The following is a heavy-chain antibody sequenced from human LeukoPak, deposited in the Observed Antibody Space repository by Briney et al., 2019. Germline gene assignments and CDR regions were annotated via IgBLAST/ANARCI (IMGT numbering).Heavy chain of an antibody. Sequence: KTSETLSLTCTVSGGSISGYYWSWIRQPPGKALEWIGYIYYTGSTNYNPSLKSRVTISIDTSKSQFSLKLSSVTAADTAVYYCARDSPTEGVLTVPAAAWGQGILVTVSS. J-gene: IGHJ5*02. CDR2: IYYTGST. CDR1: GGSISGYY. CDR3: ARDSPTEGVLTVPAAA. D-gene: IGHD2-2*01. V-gene: IGHV4-59*01.